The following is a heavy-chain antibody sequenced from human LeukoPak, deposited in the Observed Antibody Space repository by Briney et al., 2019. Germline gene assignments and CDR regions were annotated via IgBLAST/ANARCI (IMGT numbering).Heavy chain of an antibody. CDR1: GFTFSSYS. D-gene: IGHD5-18*01. CDR3: AKDRYTAMVLPDY. Sequence: GGSLRLSCAASGFTFSSYSMNWVRQAPGKGLEWVSSISSSSSYIYYADSVKGRFTISRDNAKNSLYLQMNSLRAEDTAVYYCAKDRYTAMVLPDYWGQGTLVTVSS. J-gene: IGHJ4*02. CDR2: ISSSSSYI. V-gene: IGHV3-21*01.